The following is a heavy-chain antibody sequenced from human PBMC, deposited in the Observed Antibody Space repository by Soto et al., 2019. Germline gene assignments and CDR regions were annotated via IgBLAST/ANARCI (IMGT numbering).Heavy chain of an antibody. CDR2: IYYSGST. D-gene: IGHD3-3*01. CDR1: GGSISSYY. J-gene: IGHJ5*02. V-gene: IGHV4-59*08. CDR3: ARLRFPVSIDP. Sequence: TSETLSLTCTVSGGSISSYYWSWIRQSPGKGLEWIGCIYYSGSTNYNPSLKSRVTISVDTSKNQFSLKLSSVTAADTAVYYCARLRFPVSIDPWGRGTLVTVSS.